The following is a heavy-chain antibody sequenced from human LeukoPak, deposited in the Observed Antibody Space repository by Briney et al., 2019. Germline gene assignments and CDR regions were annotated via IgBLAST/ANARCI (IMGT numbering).Heavy chain of an antibody. CDR1: GYTLSSYP. J-gene: IGHJ6*02. CDR2: TWSDGSKE. V-gene: IGHV3-33*01. CDR3: VRSPLAHYAMDV. Sequence: GGSLRLSCAASGYTLSSYPMHWVRQAPGKRLEWVGVTWSDGSKEFYADSVKGRFTISRDNFKNTLSLQMNSLRAEDTAFYYCVRSPLAHYAMDVWGQGTTVTVSS.